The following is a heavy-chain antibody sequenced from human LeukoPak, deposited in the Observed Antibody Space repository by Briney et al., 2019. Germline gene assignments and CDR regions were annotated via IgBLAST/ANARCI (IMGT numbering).Heavy chain of an antibody. CDR1: GGSFSGYY. V-gene: IGHV3-21*01. CDR2: ISSSSSYI. J-gene: IGHJ4*02. D-gene: IGHD2-21*01. CDR3: ARYNDEHILDY. Sequence: ETLSLTCAVYGGSFSGYYWSWIRQPPGKGLEWVSSISSSSSYIYYADSVKGRFTISRDNAKNSLYLQMNSLRAEDTAVYYCARYNDEHILDYWGQGTLVTVSS.